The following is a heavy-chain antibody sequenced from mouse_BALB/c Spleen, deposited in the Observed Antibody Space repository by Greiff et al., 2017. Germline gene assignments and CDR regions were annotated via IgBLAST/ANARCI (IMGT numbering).Heavy chain of an antibody. CDR2: ISTYYGNT. J-gene: IGHJ4*01. D-gene: IGHD1-1*01. CDR3: ARDGSSYDAMDY. V-gene: IGHV1-67*01. CDR1: SYTFTDYA. Sequence: QVQLQQSGPELVRPGVSVKISCKGSSYTFTDYAMHWVKQSHAKSLEWIGVISTYYGNTNYNQKFKGKATMTVDKSSSTAYMELARLTSEDSAVYYCARDGSSYDAMDYWGQGTSVTVSS.